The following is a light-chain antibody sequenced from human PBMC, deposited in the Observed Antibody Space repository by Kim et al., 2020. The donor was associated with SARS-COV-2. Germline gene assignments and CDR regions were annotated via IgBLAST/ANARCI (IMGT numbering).Light chain of an antibody. Sequence: PGRTARSTCGGNNIGSKRVRWYQQKPGQAPVLVIYYDSDRPSGIPERFSGSNSGNTATLTISRVEAGDEADYYCQVWDSSSDHPVFGGGTQLTVL. J-gene: IGLJ3*02. CDR3: QVWDSSSDHPV. CDR1: NIGSKR. V-gene: IGLV3-21*04. CDR2: YDS.